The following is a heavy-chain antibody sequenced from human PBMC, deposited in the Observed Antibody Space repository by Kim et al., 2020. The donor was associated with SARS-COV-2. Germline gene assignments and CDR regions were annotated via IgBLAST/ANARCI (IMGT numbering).Heavy chain of an antibody. Sequence: GGSLRLSCAASGFTFSSYAMSWVRQAPGKGLEWVSAISGSGGSTYYADSVKGRFTISRDNSKNTLYLQMNSLRAEDTAVYYCAKAVLLWFGESSDAFDIWGQGTMVTVSS. J-gene: IGHJ3*02. CDR1: GFTFSSYA. D-gene: IGHD3-10*01. CDR2: ISGSGGST. CDR3: AKAVLLWFGESSDAFDI. V-gene: IGHV3-23*01.